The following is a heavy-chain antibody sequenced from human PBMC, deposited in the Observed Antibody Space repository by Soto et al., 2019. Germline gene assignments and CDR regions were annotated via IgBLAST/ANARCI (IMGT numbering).Heavy chain of an antibody. D-gene: IGHD2-15*01. V-gene: IGHV1-69*02. CDR3: ARGRGAYCSGGSCYSEADYYYYMDV. J-gene: IGHJ6*03. CDR1: GGTFSSYT. CDR2: IIPILGIA. Sequence: QVQLVQSGAEVKKPGSSVKVSCKASGGTFSSYTISWVRQAPGQGLEWMGRIIPILGIANYAQKFQGRVTNTADKSTSTAYMELSRLRSEDTAGYYCARGRGAYCSGGSCYSEADYYYYMDVWGKGTTVTVSS.